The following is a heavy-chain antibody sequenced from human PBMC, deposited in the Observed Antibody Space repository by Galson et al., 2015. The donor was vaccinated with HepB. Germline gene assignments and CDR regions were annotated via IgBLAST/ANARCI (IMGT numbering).Heavy chain of an antibody. CDR2: IIPIFGTA. Sequence: SVKVSCKASGGTFSSYAISWVRQAPGQGLEWMGGIIPIFGTANYAQKFQGRVTITADESTSTAYMELSSLRSEDTAVHYCARAYTQQIDYYDSSGYHNWFDPWGQGTLVTVSS. D-gene: IGHD3-22*01. CDR3: ARAYTQQIDYYDSSGYHNWFDP. CDR1: GGTFSSYA. J-gene: IGHJ5*02. V-gene: IGHV1-69*13.